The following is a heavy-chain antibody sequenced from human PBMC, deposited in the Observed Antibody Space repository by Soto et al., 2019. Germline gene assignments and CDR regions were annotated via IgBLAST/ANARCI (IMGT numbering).Heavy chain of an antibody. CDR3: ARATVTKNNWYFDL. CDR1: GGSISSSNW. D-gene: IGHD4-17*01. V-gene: IGHV4-4*02. J-gene: IGHJ2*01. Sequence: PSETLSLTCAVSGGSISSSNWWSCVRQPPGKGLEWIGEIYHSGTTNYNPSLKSRVTISVDKSKNQFSLKVSSVTAADTAVYYCARATVTKNNWYFDLWGRGTLVTVSS. CDR2: IYHSGTT.